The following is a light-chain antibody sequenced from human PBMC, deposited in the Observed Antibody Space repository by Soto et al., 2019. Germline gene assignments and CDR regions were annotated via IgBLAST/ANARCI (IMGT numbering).Light chain of an antibody. V-gene: IGLV1-51*01. CDR1: RSNIGNNY. Sequence: QSVLTQPPSVSAAPGQKVTISCSGSRSNIGNNYVSWYQQLPRTAPKLLIFDNNQRPSGIPDRFSGYKSGTSATLGITGLQTGDEAGYFCGTWDSDLNAVVFGGGTKLTVL. CDR3: GTWDSDLNAVV. J-gene: IGLJ2*01. CDR2: DNN.